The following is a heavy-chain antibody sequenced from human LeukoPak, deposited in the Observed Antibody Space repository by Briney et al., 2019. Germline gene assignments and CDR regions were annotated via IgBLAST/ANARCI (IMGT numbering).Heavy chain of an antibody. CDR1: GYTFTGYY. CDR3: ARDSNPYSYGPQPFDY. CDR2: INPNSGGT. V-gene: IGHV1-2*02. D-gene: IGHD5-18*01. Sequence: GASVKVSCKASGYTFTGYYMHWVRQAPGQGLEWMGWINPNSGGTNYAQKFQGRVTMTTDTSTSTAYMELRSLRSDDTAVYYCARDSNPYSYGPQPFDYWGQGTLVTVSS. J-gene: IGHJ4*02.